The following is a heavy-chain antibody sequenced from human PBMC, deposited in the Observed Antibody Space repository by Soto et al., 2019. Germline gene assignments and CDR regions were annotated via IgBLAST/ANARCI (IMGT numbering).Heavy chain of an antibody. CDR2: IYYSGST. CDR1: GGSISSGDYY. CDR3: ARDPGRAVAGPMDAFDI. V-gene: IGHV4-30-4*01. J-gene: IGHJ3*02. Sequence: PSEILSLTCTVSGGSISSGDYYWSWIRQPPGKGLEWIGYIYYSGSTYYNPSLKSRVTISVDTSKNQFSLKLSSVTAADTAVYYCARDPGRAVAGPMDAFDIWGQGTMVTVSS. D-gene: IGHD6-19*01.